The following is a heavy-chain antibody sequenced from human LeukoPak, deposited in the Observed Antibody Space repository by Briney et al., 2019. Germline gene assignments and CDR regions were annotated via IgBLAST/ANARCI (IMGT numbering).Heavy chain of an antibody. Sequence: PSETLSLTCAVYGGSFSGYYWSWIRQPAGKGLEWIGRIYTSGSTNYNPSLKSRVTMSVDTSKNQFSLKLSSVTAADTAVYYCARDNRRYSSSWYNWFDPWGQGTLVTVSS. D-gene: IGHD6-13*01. V-gene: IGHV4-4*07. CDR1: GGSFSGYY. CDR3: ARDNRRYSSSWYNWFDP. CDR2: IYTSGST. J-gene: IGHJ5*02.